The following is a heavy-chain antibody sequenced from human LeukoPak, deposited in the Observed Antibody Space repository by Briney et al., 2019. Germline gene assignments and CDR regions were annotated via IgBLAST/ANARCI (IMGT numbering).Heavy chain of an antibody. V-gene: IGHV4-34*01. J-gene: IGHJ6*03. Sequence: SETLSLTCAVYGGSFSGYYWSWIRQPPGKGLEWIGEINHSGSTNYNPSLKSRVTISVDTSKNQFYLKLSSVTAADTAVYYCARGRFGGVVVPAATYYYYYYMDVWGKGTTVTVSS. D-gene: IGHD2-2*01. CDR2: INHSGST. CDR1: GGSFSGYY. CDR3: ARGRFGGVVVPAATYYYYYYMDV.